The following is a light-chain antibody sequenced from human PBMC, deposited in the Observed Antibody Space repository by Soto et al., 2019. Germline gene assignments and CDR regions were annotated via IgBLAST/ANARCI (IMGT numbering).Light chain of an antibody. J-gene: IGKJ5*01. CDR2: DAS. CDR3: QQRSNWPIT. CDR1: QSVSTY. V-gene: IGKV3-11*01. Sequence: EIVLTQSPATLSLSPGESVTLSCRTSQSVSTYFAWYQQKPVRAPRLLIYDASNRATGIPARFIGSGSGTEFPLTISRLEPEDFAVYYCQQRSNWPITFGQGTRLEIK.